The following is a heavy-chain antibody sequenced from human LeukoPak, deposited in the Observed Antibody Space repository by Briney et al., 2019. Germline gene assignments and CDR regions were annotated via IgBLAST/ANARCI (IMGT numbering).Heavy chain of an antibody. CDR3: AKDLFSGSYYGGFDY. D-gene: IGHD1-26*01. J-gene: IGHJ4*02. Sequence: GGSLRLSCAASGFTFGDYAMHWVRQAPGKGLEWVSLISGDGGSTYYADSVKGRFTISRDNTKNSLYLQMNSLRTEDTALYYCAKDLFSGSYYGGFDYWGQGTLVTVSS. CDR1: GFTFGDYA. V-gene: IGHV3-43*02. CDR2: ISGDGGST.